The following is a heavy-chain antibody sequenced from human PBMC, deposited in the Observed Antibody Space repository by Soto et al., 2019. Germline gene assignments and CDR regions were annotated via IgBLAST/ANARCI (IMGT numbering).Heavy chain of an antibody. CDR1: GATFSSST. J-gene: IGHJ4*02. Sequence: QVQLVQSGADVKKPGSSVKVSCKASGATFSSSTFTWVRQAPGQGLEWMGRIIPMFGITNSAQKFQGRLGITADESTNTVFMDMSSLRSDDTAIYYCATGALTCGGVLNAWGQGTLVTVSS. CDR3: ATGALTCGGVLNA. V-gene: IGHV1-69*02. CDR2: IIPMFGIT. D-gene: IGHD3-16*01.